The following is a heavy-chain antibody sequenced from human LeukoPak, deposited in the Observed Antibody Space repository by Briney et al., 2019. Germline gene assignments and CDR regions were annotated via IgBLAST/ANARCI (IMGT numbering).Heavy chain of an antibody. J-gene: IGHJ4*02. D-gene: IGHD3-22*01. CDR1: GGSFSGYY. CDR2: INHSGST. Sequence: SETPSLTCAVYGGSFSGYYWSWIRQPPGKGLEWIGEINHSGSTNYNPTLKSRVTISVDTSKNQFSLKLSSVTAADTAVYYCATYDSSGYYHDYWGQGTLVTVSS. CDR3: ATYDSSGYYHDY. V-gene: IGHV4-34*01.